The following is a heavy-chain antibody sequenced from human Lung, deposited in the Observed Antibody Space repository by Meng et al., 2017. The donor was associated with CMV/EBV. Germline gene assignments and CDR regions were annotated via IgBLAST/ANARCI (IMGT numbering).Heavy chain of an antibody. CDR3: ARELKLRVNFDN. CDR1: GFIFSKYV. CDR2: LSSDGNTK. V-gene: IGHV3-30*03. J-gene: IGHJ4*02. Sequence: GESLKISCVASGFIFSKYVMHWVRQAPGKGLEWVAALSSDGNTKYYGNSARGRFTMSRDNSQNTVYLDMQGLRPEDTALYYCARELKLRVNFDNWGQGTMVTVSS. D-gene: IGHD6-6*01.